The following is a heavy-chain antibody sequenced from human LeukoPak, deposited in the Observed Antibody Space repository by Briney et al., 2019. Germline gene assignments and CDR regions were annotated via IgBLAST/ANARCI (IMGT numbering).Heavy chain of an antibody. J-gene: IGHJ5*02. CDR3: ARASGSYNWFDP. CDR1: GXSISSHY. V-gene: IGHV4-59*11. Sequence: SETLSLTCTVSGXSISSHYWSWIRQPPGKGLEWIGYIYYSGSTNYNPSLKSRVTISVDTSKKQFSLKLSSVTAADTAVYYCARASGSYNWFDPWGQGTLVTVPS. D-gene: IGHD1-26*01. CDR2: IYYSGST.